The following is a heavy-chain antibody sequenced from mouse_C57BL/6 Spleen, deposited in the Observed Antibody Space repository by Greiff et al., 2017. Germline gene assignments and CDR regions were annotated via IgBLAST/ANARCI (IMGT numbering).Heavy chain of an antibody. Sequence: EVKLVESVAELVRPGASVKLSCTASGFNIKNTYMNWVKQRPEQGLEWIGRIDPANGNTKYAPKCQGKATITADTSSNTAYLQLISLTSEDTAIYYCARNYDYEFADWGQGTLVTVSA. CDR3: ARNYDYEFAD. J-gene: IGHJ3*01. CDR1: GFNIKNTY. V-gene: IGHV14-3*01. CDR2: IDPANGNT. D-gene: IGHD2-4*01.